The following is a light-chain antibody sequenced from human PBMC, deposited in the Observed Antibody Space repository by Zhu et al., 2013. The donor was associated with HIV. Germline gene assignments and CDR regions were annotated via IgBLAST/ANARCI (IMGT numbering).Light chain of an antibody. J-gene: IGKJ2*03. CDR3: QHYNDSPYS. Sequence: DIQVTQSPSTLSASVGDRVTITCRASQAISYSLAWYQQKPGKVPQLLIYGASTLEVGVPSRFSGSGFGTEFTLTIGSLQADDFATYYCQHYNDSPYSFGPGTTVEIK. CDR1: QAISYS. V-gene: IGKV1-5*03. CDR2: GAS.